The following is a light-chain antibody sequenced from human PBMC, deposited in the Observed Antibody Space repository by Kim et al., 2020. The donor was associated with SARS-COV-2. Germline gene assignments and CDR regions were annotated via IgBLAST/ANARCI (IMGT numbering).Light chain of an antibody. J-gene: IGKJ2*03. Sequence: PGERATLSCRASHTVTSNYLSWYQQKPGQPPRLFIYGASTRATGTPDRFTGTGSGTDFTLTIRRLEPEDFAVYYCQQFGGSPMYSFGQGTKL. V-gene: IGKV3-20*01. CDR1: HTVTSNY. CDR3: QQFGGSPMYS. CDR2: GAS.